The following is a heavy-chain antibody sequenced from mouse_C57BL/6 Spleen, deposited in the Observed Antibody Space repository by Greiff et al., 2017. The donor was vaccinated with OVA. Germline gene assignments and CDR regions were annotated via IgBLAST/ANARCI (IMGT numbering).Heavy chain of an antibody. J-gene: IGHJ1*03. CDR3: ARSGYGNFYWYFDV. CDR2: IYPGSGNT. V-gene: IGHV1-76*01. Sequence: QVQLKQSGAELVRPGASVKLSCKASGYTFTDYYINWVKQRPGQGLEWIARIYPGSGNTYYNEKFKGKATLTAEKSSSTAYMQLSSLTSEDSAVYFRARSGYGNFYWYFDVWGTGTTVTVSS. CDR1: GYTFTDYY. D-gene: IGHD2-1*01.